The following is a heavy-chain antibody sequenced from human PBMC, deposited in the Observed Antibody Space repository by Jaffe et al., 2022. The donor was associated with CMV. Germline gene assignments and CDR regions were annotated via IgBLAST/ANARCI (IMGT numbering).Heavy chain of an antibody. CDR3: AKDIGIVGATTRAFDI. CDR2: MSGNGVTT. V-gene: IGHV3-23*01. CDR1: GFTFSSHA. Sequence: EVQLLESGGGLVQPGGSLRLSCAASGFTFSSHAMNWVRQAPGKGLEWVSVMSGNGVTTYYADSVKGRFTISRDNSKNTLYLQMNSLRAEDTAVYYCAKDIGIVGATTRAFDIWGQGTMVTISS. J-gene: IGHJ3*02. D-gene: IGHD1-26*01.